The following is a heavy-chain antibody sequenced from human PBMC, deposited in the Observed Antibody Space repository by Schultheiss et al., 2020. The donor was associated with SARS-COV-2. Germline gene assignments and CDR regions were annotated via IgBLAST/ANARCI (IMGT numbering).Heavy chain of an antibody. V-gene: IGHV3-11*04. CDR1: GFTFSNAW. Sequence: GGSLRLSCAASGFTFSNAWMSWVRQAPGKGLEWLSYISETGTTIYYADSVKGRFIMSRDDGRNSLYLQMNSLRAEDTAVYYCARDNEGGSPLYSSSGTLDWHSSPPYYWGQGTLVTVSS. D-gene: IGHD6-19*01. CDR3: ARDNEGGSPLYSSSGTLDWHSSPPYY. J-gene: IGHJ4*02. CDR2: ISETGTTI.